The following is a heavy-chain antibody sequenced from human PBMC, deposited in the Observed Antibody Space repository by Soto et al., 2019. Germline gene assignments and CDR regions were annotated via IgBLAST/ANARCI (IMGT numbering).Heavy chain of an antibody. D-gene: IGHD3-9*01. CDR3: ARSAYYDILTGYFYQNYNYYYMDV. CDR1: GYSFTSYW. Sequence: GESLKISCKGSGYSFTSYWIGWVRQMPGKGLEWKGIIYPGDSDTRYSPSFQGQVTISADKSISTAYLQWSSLKASDTAMYYFARSAYYDILTGYFYQNYNYYYMDVWGKGTTVTSP. J-gene: IGHJ6*03. V-gene: IGHV5-51*01. CDR2: IYPGDSDT.